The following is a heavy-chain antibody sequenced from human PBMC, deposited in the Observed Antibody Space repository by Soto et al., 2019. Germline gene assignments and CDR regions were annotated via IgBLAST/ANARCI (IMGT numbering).Heavy chain of an antibody. D-gene: IGHD1-1*01. Sequence: GGSLRLSCAASGFTFSSYAMHWVRQAPGKGLEWVAVISYDGSNKYYADSVKGRFTISRDNSKNTLYLQMNSLRAEDTAVYYCARENLQDYYFEYWGQGTLVTVSS. CDR3: ARENLQDYYFEY. V-gene: IGHV3-30-3*01. J-gene: IGHJ4*02. CDR2: ISYDGSNK. CDR1: GFTFSSYA.